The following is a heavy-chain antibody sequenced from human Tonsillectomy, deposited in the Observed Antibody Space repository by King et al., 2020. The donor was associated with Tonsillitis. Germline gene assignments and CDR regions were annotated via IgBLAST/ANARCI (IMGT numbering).Heavy chain of an antibody. CDR3: TRSNWGEWAFDV. J-gene: IGHJ3*01. Sequence: ITLKESGPTLVKPTQTLTLTCNLSAFSLTTSPVGVGWIRQSPGKALEWLALVYWDDDKRYNPSLRSRLTLTKDTSGNQVVLTVTNVDPSDTATYYCTRSNWGEWAFDVWGQGTMVAVSS. CDR1: AFSLTTSPVG. D-gene: IGHD3-16*01. CDR2: VYWDDDK. V-gene: IGHV2-5*02.